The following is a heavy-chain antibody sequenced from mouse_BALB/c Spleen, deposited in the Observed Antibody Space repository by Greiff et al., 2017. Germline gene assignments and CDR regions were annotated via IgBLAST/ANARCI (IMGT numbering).Heavy chain of an antibody. Sequence: QVQLQQPGAELVKPGASVKLSCKASGYTFTSYWMHWVKQRPGQGLEWIGEINPSNGRTNYNEKFKSKATLTVDKSSSTAYMQLSSLTSEDSAVYYCARYYYGNWGDYWGQGTSVTVSS. V-gene: IGHV1S81*02. CDR2: INPSNGRT. CDR1: GYTFTSYW. CDR3: ARYYYGNWGDY. D-gene: IGHD2-1*01. J-gene: IGHJ4*01.